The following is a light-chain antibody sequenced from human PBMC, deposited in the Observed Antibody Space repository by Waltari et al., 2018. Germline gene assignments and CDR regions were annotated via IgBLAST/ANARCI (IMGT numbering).Light chain of an antibody. CDR1: QSISFW. CDR3: QQYNSYRT. J-gene: IGKJ1*01. CDR2: KAS. V-gene: IGKV1-5*03. Sequence: DIQMTQSPSTLSASVGARVTITCRASQSISFWLAWYQQKPGKAPKLLIYKASSLESGVPSRFSGSGSGTEFTLTISSLQPDDFATYYCQQYNSYRTFGQGTKVEIK.